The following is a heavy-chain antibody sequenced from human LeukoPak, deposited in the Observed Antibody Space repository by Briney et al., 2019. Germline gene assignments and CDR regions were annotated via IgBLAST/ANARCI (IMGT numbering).Heavy chain of an antibody. Sequence: ASVKVSCKASGYTFTSYYMHWVRQAPGQGLEWMGIINPSGGSTSYAQKFQGRVTMTRDTSTSTVYMELSSPRSEDTAVYYCARDLRITMVRGVVLDYWGQGTLVTVSS. CDR2: INPSGGST. V-gene: IGHV1-46*01. CDR3: ARDLRITMVRGVVLDY. D-gene: IGHD3-10*01. CDR1: GYTFTSYY. J-gene: IGHJ4*02.